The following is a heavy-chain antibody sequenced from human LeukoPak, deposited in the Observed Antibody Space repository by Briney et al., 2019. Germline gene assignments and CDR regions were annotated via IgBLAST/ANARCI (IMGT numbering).Heavy chain of an antibody. J-gene: IGHJ6*02. CDR2: IIQDGSEK. CDR1: GFTFSNYW. D-gene: IGHD6-13*01. V-gene: IGHV3-7*01. Sequence: GGPLRLSCAASGFTFSNYWMNWVRQVPGKGLEWVANIIQDGSEKYYVDSVKGRFTISRDNAKNSLYLQMNSLRAEDTAVYYCARVEAAAGHYYYYGMDVWGQGTTVTVSS. CDR3: ARVEAAAGHYYYYGMDV.